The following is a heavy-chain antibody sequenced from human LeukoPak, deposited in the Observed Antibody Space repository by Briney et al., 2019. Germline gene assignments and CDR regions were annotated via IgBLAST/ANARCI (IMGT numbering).Heavy chain of an antibody. D-gene: IGHD4-17*01. CDR1: GYTFTSYG. V-gene: IGHV1-46*01. CDR3: ATAGRAHYYGDYSIDY. Sequence: AASVKVSCKASGYTFTSYGISWVRQAPGQGLEWMGIINPSGGSTSYAQKFQGRVTMARDTSTSTVYMELSSLRSEDTAVYYCATAGRAHYYGDYSIDYWGQGTLVTVSS. CDR2: INPSGGST. J-gene: IGHJ4*02.